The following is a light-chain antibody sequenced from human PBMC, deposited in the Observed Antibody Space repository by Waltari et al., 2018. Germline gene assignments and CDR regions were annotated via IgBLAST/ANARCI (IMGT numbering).Light chain of an antibody. CDR2: WAS. CDR1: QTILYSSSNKKY. CDR3: QQYFKTPLT. J-gene: IGKJ4*01. Sequence: DIVMTQSPDSLTVSLGERATINCKSSQTILYSSSNKKYLTWYQQKPRQPPKLLIYWASTRESGVPDRFSGTGSGTDFTLTISRLQAEDVAVYYCQQYFKTPLTFGGGTKVEIK. V-gene: IGKV4-1*01.